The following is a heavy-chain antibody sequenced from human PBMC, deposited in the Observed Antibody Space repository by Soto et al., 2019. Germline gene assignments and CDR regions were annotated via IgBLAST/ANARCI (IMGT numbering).Heavy chain of an antibody. J-gene: IGHJ4*02. V-gene: IGHV4-39*01. Sequence: SETLSLTCTVSGGSISSSSYYWGWIRQPPGKGLEWIGSIYYSGSTYYNPSLKSRVIISVDTSKNQFSLKLSSVTAADTAVYYCARPVAGYSGYDYWGQGTLVTVSS. CDR3: ARPVAGYSGYDY. CDR2: IYYSGST. D-gene: IGHD5-12*01. CDR1: GGSISSSSYY.